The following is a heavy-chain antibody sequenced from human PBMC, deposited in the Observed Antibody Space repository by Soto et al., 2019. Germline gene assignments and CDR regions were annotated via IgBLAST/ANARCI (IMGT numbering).Heavy chain of an antibody. CDR2: IYYSGNT. V-gene: IGHV4-39*01. D-gene: IGHD3-22*01. Sequence: SETLSLTCTVSGGSISSGAYYWGWIRQPPGETLEWIGSIYYSGNTYYNPSLKSRVVIFVDTSRNQFSLNMSSVTAADTALYYCARTGEDSGFSLDYWGQGTLVTVSS. CDR1: GGSISSGAYY. CDR3: ARTGEDSGFSLDY. J-gene: IGHJ4*02.